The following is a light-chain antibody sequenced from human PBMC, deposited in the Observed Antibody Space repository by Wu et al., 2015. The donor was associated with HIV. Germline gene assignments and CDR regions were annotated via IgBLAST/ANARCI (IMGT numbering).Light chain of an antibody. V-gene: IGKV3-11*01. CDR3: QQRTSWPIT. Sequence: VLTQSPGTLSLSPGERATLSCRASQSVSSNLAWYQQKPGQAPRLLIYGASTRATGVPARFSGSGSGTDFTLTISSLDPEDFAVYYCQQRTSWPITFGQGTRLELK. CDR2: GAS. J-gene: IGKJ5*01. CDR1: QSVSSN.